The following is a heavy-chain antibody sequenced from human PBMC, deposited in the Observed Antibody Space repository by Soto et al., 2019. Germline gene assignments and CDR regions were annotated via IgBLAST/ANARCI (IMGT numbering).Heavy chain of an antibody. CDR3: ARGNGKQQLIHYYYYGMDV. V-gene: IGHV1-69*13. D-gene: IGHD6-13*01. CDR1: GGTFSSYA. J-gene: IGHJ6*02. Sequence: ASVKVSCKASGGTFSSYAISWVRQAPGQGLEWMGGIIPIFGTANYAQKFQGRVTITADESTSTAYMELSSLRPEDTAVYYCARGNGKQQLIHYYYYGMDVWGQGTTVTVSS. CDR2: IIPIFGTA.